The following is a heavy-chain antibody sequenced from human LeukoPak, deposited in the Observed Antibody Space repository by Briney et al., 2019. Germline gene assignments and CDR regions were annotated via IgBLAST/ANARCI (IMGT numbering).Heavy chain of an antibody. V-gene: IGHV3-74*01. J-gene: IGHJ5*02. CDR3: ARNSRNWFDP. CDR2: INSDGSIT. Sequence: GVSLRRSCAASGFTFTTYWMHWVRQAPGKGLVWVSHINSDGSITSYADSVKGRFTISRDNAKNTLYLQMNSLRAEDTAVYYCARNSRNWFDPWGQGTLVTVSA. D-gene: IGHD4-23*01. CDR1: GFTFTTYW.